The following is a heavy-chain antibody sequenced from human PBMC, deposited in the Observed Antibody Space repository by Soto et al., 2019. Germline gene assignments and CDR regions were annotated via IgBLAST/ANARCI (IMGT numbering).Heavy chain of an antibody. D-gene: IGHD6-25*01. V-gene: IGHV3-30*18. J-gene: IGHJ5*02. CDR3: AKEGGSSRETSRFQYDL. Sequence: QVQLVESGGGVVQPGGSLRLSCAASGFTFSNYGMHWVRQAPGKGLEWVAVISNDGSTEYYADSMKGRFTISRDKSTNMVQLQLNSLRVEDTAVYYSAKEGGSSRETSRFQYDLWGQGTLVTVSS. CDR1: GFTFSNYG. CDR2: ISNDGSTE.